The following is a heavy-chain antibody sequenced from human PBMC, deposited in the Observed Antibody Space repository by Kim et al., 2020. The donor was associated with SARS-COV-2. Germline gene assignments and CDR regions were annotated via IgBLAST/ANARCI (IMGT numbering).Heavy chain of an antibody. CDR2: INQDGSDI. V-gene: IGHV3-7*05. CDR3: VRDPSWAVANFDY. J-gene: IGHJ4*02. D-gene: IGHD6-19*01. Sequence: GGSLRLSCAASGFTFRDYWMSWARQAPGKGLEWVAHINQDGSDIKYVGSVKGRFTISRDDARNSLYLQMNNLRAEDTAIYYCVRDPSWAVANFDYWGQGTLVTVSS. CDR1: GFTFRDYW.